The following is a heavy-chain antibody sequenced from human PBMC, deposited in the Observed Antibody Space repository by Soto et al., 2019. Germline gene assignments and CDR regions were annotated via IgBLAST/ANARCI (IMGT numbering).Heavy chain of an antibody. J-gene: IGHJ4*02. D-gene: IGHD3-22*01. Sequence: QVQLQQWGAGLLKPSETLSLTCAVYGGSFSGYYWSWIRQPPGKGLEWIGEINHSGSTNYNPSLNSRVTISVDPSTNQVSVTLSSVTAADTAVYYCARGFHDRSGYDGFDYWGQGTLVTVSS. CDR2: INHSGST. CDR3: ARGFHDRSGYDGFDY. CDR1: GGSFSGYY. V-gene: IGHV4-34*01.